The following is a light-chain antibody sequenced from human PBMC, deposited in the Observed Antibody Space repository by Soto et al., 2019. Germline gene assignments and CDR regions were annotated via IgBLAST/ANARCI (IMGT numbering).Light chain of an antibody. CDR2: DVS. CDR1: SSDVGGYNY. V-gene: IGLV2-14*01. Sequence: QSALTQPASVSGSPGQSITISCTGTSSDVGGYNYFSWYQKHPGKAPKLMIYDVSNRPSGVSNRFSGSKSGNTASLTISGLQAEDEADYYCSSYTSSSLYVFGTGTKLTVL. J-gene: IGLJ1*01. CDR3: SSYTSSSLYV.